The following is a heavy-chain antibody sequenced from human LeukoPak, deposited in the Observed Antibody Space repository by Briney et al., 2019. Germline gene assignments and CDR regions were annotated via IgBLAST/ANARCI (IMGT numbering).Heavy chain of an antibody. CDR2: IYYGGST. D-gene: IGHD5-24*01. J-gene: IGHJ4*02. CDR1: GGSISSYY. Sequence: ASETLSLTCTVSGGSISSYYWSWIRQPPGKGLEWIGYIYYGGSTNYNPSLKSRVTISVDTSKNQFTLKLSSVTAADTAVYYCAAHAHGMALWGQGTLVTVSS. V-gene: IGHV4-59*08. CDR3: AAHAHGMAL.